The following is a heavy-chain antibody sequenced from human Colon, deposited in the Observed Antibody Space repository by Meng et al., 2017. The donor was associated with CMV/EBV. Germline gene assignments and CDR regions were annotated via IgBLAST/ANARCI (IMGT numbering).Heavy chain of an antibody. J-gene: IGHJ6*02. CDR2: TNEDGSDK. D-gene: IGHD2-2*01. Sequence: GGSLRLSCAASGSSFSNSWMIWVRRAPGKGLEWVATTNEDGSDKYYVDSVKGRFTIFRDNAKNSVYLQMNSLRAEDTAVYYCARDPAHVIEVVSAAYCQDMDLWGQGTTVTVSS. V-gene: IGHV3-7*01. CDR1: GSSFSNSW. CDR3: ARDPAHVIEVVSAAYCQDMDL.